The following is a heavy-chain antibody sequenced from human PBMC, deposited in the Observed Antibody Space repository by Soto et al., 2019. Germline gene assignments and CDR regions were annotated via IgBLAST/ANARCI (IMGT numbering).Heavy chain of an antibody. CDR1: GYTFTSYG. CDR3: ARDVGYGLIDD. V-gene: IGHV1-18*01. J-gene: IGHJ4*02. D-gene: IGHD5-18*01. Sequence: GASVKVSCKASGYTFTSYGISWVRQAPGQGLEWMGWINAYNGNTNYAQKFQGRVTMTTDTSTSTAYMELRSLRSDDTAAYYCARDVGYGLIDDWGQGTRVTVAS. CDR2: INAYNGNT.